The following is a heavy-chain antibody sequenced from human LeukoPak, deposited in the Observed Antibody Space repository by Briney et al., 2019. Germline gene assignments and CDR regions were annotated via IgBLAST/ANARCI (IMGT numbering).Heavy chain of an antibody. CDR2: ITNDGSST. D-gene: IGHD3-3*01. Sequence: GGSLRLSCAASGLTFSSHWMHWVRQAPGKGLVWVSRITNDGSSTTYADSVKGRFTISRDNAKNMLYLQVNSLRAEDTAVYYCAGSYYDFWSGYYHDYWGQGTLVTVSS. CDR1: GLTFSSHW. V-gene: IGHV3-74*01. CDR3: AGSYYDFWSGYYHDY. J-gene: IGHJ4*02.